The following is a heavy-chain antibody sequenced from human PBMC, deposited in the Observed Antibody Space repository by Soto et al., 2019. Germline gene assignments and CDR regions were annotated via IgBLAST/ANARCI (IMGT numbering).Heavy chain of an antibody. CDR1: GGSIGSSNW. CDR3: ARALIAAPGTHSERTGPFDY. V-gene: IGHV4-4*02. Sequence: SETLSLTCAVSGGSIGSSNWWSWVHQPPGKGLEWIGEIYHSGSTNYHPSLKSRVTISVDKSKNQFSLKLNYVTAADTAVYYCARALIAAPGTHSERTGPFDYWGQGTLVTVSS. D-gene: IGHD6-13*01. J-gene: IGHJ4*02. CDR2: IYHSGST.